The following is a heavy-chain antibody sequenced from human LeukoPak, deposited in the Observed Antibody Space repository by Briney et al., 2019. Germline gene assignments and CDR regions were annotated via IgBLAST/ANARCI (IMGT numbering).Heavy chain of an antibody. Sequence: GGPLRLLCAASGFPVSSNCMSWVPQAPGKGLEWVSDIYSGGRTYYADSVKGRFIISRDNSKNTLYLQMNSLRAEDTDGYYCARDYSSSWYDYWGQGTLVTVSS. CDR3: ARDYSSSWYDY. CDR1: GFPVSSNC. CDR2: IYSGGRT. V-gene: IGHV3-66*01. D-gene: IGHD6-13*01. J-gene: IGHJ4*02.